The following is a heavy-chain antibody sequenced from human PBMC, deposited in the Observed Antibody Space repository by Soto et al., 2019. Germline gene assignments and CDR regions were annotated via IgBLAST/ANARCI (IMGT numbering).Heavy chain of an antibody. V-gene: IGHV3-73*02. CDR2: IRTKTNSYAT. CDR3: IAYCSTGSCYNTYLDF. Sequence: EVQLVESGGGLVQPGGSLKLSCAASGFTFSGSAMHCVRQAPGKGLEWVGRIRTKTNSYATAYAASVTGRFTISRDDSKTTAYLQMNSLKTEDTAVYYCIAYCSTGSCYNTYLDFWGQGTLVTVSS. CDR1: GFTFSGSA. D-gene: IGHD2-15*01. J-gene: IGHJ4*02.